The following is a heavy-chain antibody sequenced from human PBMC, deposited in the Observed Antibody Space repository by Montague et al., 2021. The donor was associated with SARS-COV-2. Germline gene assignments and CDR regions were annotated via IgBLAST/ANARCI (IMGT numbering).Heavy chain of an antibody. CDR3: ARWDPQTLTLIGLRGKSASDY. D-gene: IGHD4-23*01. V-gene: IGHV4-34*01. J-gene: IGHJ4*02. CDR1: GGSFSGYY. CDR2: INHSGTT. Sequence: SETLSLTCAVYGGSFSGYYWTWIRQSPGKGQEWIAEINHSGTTNYNFNPSLRSRVTISVDTSKSQFSLKLGSVTAADTGVYYCARWDPQTLTLIGLRGKSASDYWGQGTLVTVSS.